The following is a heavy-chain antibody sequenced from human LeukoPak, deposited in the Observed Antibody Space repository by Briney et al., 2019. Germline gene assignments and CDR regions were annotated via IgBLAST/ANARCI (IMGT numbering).Heavy chain of an antibody. V-gene: IGHV3-23*01. D-gene: IGHD6-19*01. CDR3: AILKGAVAGSSFDY. J-gene: IGHJ4*02. CDR2: ISGSGGST. CDR1: GFTVSSNY. Sequence: GGSLRLSCAASGFTVSSNYMSWVRQAPGKGLEWVSAISGSGGSTYYADSVKGRFTISRDNSKNTLYLQMNSLRAEDTAVYYCAILKGAVAGSSFDYWGQGTLVTVSS.